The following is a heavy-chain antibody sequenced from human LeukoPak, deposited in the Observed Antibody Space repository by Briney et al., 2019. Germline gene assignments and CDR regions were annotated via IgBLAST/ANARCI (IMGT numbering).Heavy chain of an antibody. Sequence: GGSLRLSCAASGFTFSNYWMSWVRQAPGKGLEWVANIKQDGSEKYFGDSVKGRFTISRDNAKNSLYLQMNSLRAEDTAVYYCAVYGSGFNPWAHGTLVTVSS. CDR3: AVYGSGFNP. CDR2: IKQDGSEK. V-gene: IGHV3-7*01. D-gene: IGHD3-10*01. CDR1: GFTFSNYW. J-gene: IGHJ5*02.